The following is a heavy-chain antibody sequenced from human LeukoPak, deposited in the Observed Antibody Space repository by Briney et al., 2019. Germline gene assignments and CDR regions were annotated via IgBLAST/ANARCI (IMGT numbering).Heavy chain of an antibody. J-gene: IGHJ4*02. CDR1: GFTFSSYS. V-gene: IGHV3-48*01. CDR2: ISSGSSTI. Sequence: GGSLRLSCAASGFTFSSYSMNWVRQAPGKGLEWVSYISSGSSTIYYTDSVKGRFTISRDNAKNSLYLQMNSLRAEDTAVYYCAREGRRQMATTFDYWGQGTLVTVSS. D-gene: IGHD5-24*01. CDR3: AREGRRQMATTFDY.